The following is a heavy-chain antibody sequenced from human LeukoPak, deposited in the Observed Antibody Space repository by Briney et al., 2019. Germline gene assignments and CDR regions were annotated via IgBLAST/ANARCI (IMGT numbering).Heavy chain of an antibody. CDR3: ARYLEPPWYFDL. J-gene: IGHJ2*01. CDR1: GGSFSGYY. V-gene: IGHV4-34*01. Sequence: SETLSLTCAVYGGSFSGYYWSWIRQPPGKGLEWIGEINHSGSTNYNPSLKSRVTISVDTSKNQFSLKLSSVTAADTAVYYCARYLEPPWYFDLWGRGTLVTVSS. CDR2: INHSGST. D-gene: IGHD1-1*01.